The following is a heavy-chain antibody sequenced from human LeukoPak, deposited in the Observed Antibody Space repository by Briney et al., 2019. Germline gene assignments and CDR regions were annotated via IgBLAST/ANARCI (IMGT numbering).Heavy chain of an antibody. CDR2: IYSGGST. Sequence: GGSLRLSCAASGFTVSSNYMSWVRQAPGKGLEWVSVIYSGGSTYYADSVKGRFTISRDNSKNTLYLQMNSLRAEDTAVYYCARDSTRSKYFDYWGQGTLVTVSS. CDR3: ARDSTRSKYFDY. CDR1: GFTVSSNY. D-gene: IGHD1-26*01. J-gene: IGHJ4*02. V-gene: IGHV3-53*01.